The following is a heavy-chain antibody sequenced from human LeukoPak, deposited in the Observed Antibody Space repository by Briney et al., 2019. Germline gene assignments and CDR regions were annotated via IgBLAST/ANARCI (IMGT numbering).Heavy chain of an antibody. J-gene: IGHJ4*02. V-gene: IGHV4-31*03. CDR2: IYYSGST. Sequence: PSQTLSLTCTVSGGSISSGGYYWSWIRQHPGKGLEWIGYIYYSGSTYYNPSLKSRVTISVDTSKNQFSLQLNSVTPEDTAVYYCAREISRVPARIDYWGQGTLVTVSS. CDR3: AREISRVPARIDY. CDR1: GGSISSGGYY. D-gene: IGHD2-15*01.